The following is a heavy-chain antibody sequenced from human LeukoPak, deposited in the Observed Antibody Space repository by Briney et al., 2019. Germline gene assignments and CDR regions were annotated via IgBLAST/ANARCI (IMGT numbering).Heavy chain of an antibody. CDR2: INAGNGDT. J-gene: IGHJ6*02. CDR1: GYTFSNYA. Sequence: ASVKVSCKPSGYTFSNYAIHWVRQAPGQGLEGMGWINAGNGDTKYSQKFQGRVTMTRDTSTSTVYMELRRLRSEDTDVYYCERDLAAMVPMRYYYYGMDVWGQGTTVTVSS. CDR3: ERDLAAMVPMRYYYYGMDV. D-gene: IGHD5-18*01. V-gene: IGHV1-3*01.